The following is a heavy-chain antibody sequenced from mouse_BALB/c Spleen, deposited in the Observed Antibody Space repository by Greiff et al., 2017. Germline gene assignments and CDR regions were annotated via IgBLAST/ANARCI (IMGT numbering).Heavy chain of an antibody. V-gene: IGHV3-2*02. CDR1: GYSITSDYA. Sequence: EVQLQESGPGLVKPSQSLSLTCTVTGYSITSDYAWNWIRQFPGNKLEWMGYISYSGSTSYNPSLKSRISITRDTSKNQFFLQLNSVTTEDTATYYCARGGGWDAWFAYWGQGTQVTVSA. CDR3: ARGGGWDAWFAY. CDR2: ISYSGST. D-gene: IGHD4-1*01. J-gene: IGHJ3*01.